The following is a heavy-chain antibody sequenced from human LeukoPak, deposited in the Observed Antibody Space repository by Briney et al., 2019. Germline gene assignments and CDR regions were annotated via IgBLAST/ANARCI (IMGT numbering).Heavy chain of an antibody. Sequence: GGSLRLSCAVPGYTFSNYDMSWVREAPGKGLQWGSAISGNGGNTYYADSVKGRFPISRDNSKNTLYLQMNSLRAEDTALYYCAKWQTRARFDPWGQGTLATVSS. CDR2: ISGNGGNT. J-gene: IGHJ5*02. V-gene: IGHV3-23*01. CDR3: AKWQTRARFDP. CDR1: GYTFSNYD. D-gene: IGHD1-7*01.